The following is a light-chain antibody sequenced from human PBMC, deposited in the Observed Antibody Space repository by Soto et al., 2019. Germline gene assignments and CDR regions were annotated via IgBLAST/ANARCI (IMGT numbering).Light chain of an antibody. J-gene: IGKJ5*01. Sequence: DIQLTQSPSSRSASVGDRVTITCRVSQGISSYLNWYQQKPGRAPKLLIYDASNLEAGVPSRFRGSGSGTDFTFTISRLQPEDIATYYCQQYENLPTFGQGTRLEIK. CDR1: QGISSY. CDR2: DAS. V-gene: IGKV1-33*01. CDR3: QQYENLPT.